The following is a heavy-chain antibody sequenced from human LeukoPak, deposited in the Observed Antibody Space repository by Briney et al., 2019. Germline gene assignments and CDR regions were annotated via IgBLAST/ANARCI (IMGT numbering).Heavy chain of an antibody. J-gene: IGHJ3*02. V-gene: IGHV3-21*01. CDR3: ARVADSHAFDI. Sequence: PGGSLRLSCAASGFTFSSYSVNWVRQAPGKGLEWVSSISSSSSYIYYADSVKGRFTISRDNAKNSLYLQMNSLRAEDTAVYYCARVADSHAFDIWGQGTMVTVSS. CDR2: ISSSSSYI. CDR1: GFTFSSYS. D-gene: IGHD3/OR15-3a*01.